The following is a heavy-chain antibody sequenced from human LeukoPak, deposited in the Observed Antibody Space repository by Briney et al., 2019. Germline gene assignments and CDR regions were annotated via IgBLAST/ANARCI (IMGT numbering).Heavy chain of an antibody. J-gene: IGHJ5*02. D-gene: IGHD4-17*01. CDR1: GYTFTGYY. V-gene: IGHV1-2*02. CDR3: ARDADHGDYGRFVWFDP. Sequence: ASVKVSCKASGYTFTGYYMHWVRQAPGQGLEWMGWINPNSGGTNYAQKFQGRVTMTRDTSTSIVYMELSSLRSEDTAVYYCARDADHGDYGRFVWFDPWGPGTLVTVSS. CDR2: INPNSGGT.